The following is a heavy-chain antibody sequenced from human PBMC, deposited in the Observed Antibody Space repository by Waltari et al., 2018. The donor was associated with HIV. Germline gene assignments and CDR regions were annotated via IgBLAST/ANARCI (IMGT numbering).Heavy chain of an antibody. D-gene: IGHD6-19*01. J-gene: IGHJ4*02. Sequence: EVQLLESGGGLVQPGGSLRLSCAASGFTFRSYAMSWVRQAPGKGLEWVSGISGSGGSTYYADSVKGRFTISRDNSKNTLYLQMNSLRAEDTAVYYCAKDWFRIAVAGTTGGLIDYWGQGTLVTVSS. CDR3: AKDWFRIAVAGTTGGLIDY. CDR1: GFTFRSYA. V-gene: IGHV3-23*01. CDR2: ISGSGGST.